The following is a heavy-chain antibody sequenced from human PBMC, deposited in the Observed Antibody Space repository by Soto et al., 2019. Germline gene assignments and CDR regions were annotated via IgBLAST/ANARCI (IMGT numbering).Heavy chain of an antibody. Sequence: QVQLVQSGAEVKKPGSSVKVSCKASGGTFSSYAISWVRQAPGQGLEWMGGIIPIFGTANYAQKFQGRVTITADESTSTADMELSSRRSEDTAVYYCARAGRYCSGGSCYYNNWFDPWGQGTLVTVSS. CDR3: ARAGRYCSGGSCYYNNWFDP. D-gene: IGHD2-15*01. V-gene: IGHV1-69*12. CDR1: GGTFSSYA. CDR2: IIPIFGTA. J-gene: IGHJ5*02.